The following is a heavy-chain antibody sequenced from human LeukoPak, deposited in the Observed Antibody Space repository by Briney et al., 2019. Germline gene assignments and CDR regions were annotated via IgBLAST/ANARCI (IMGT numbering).Heavy chain of an antibody. D-gene: IGHD2-2*01. CDR1: GGSFSGYY. Sequence: PSETLSLTCAVYGGSFSGYYWSWLRQPPGKGLEWVGEINHSGSTNYNPSLKSRVTISVDTSKNQFSLKLSSVTAADTAVYYCARRYCSSTSCYARYYYMDVWGKGTTVTVSS. CDR2: INHSGST. V-gene: IGHV4-34*01. CDR3: ARRYCSSTSCYARYYYMDV. J-gene: IGHJ6*03.